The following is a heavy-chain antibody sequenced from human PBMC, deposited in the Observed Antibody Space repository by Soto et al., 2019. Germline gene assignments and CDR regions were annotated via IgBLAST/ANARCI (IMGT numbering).Heavy chain of an antibody. CDR3: ARAAYRSLWFLSH. CDR1: GFTFYEYA. D-gene: IGHD3-9*01. CDR2: ITWNSGTR. J-gene: IGHJ4*02. Sequence: GGSLRLSCAASGFTFYEYAMHWVRQVPGKGLEWVSGITWNSGTRGYADSVKGRFTISRDNAKNSLYLEMTSLRSDDTGVYYCARAAYRSLWFLSHWAQGTLVTVSS. V-gene: IGHV3-9*01.